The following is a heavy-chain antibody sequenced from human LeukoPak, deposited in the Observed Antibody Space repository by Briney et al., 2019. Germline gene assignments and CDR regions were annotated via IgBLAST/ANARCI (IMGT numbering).Heavy chain of an antibody. CDR2: IYYSGST. CDR3: ARGPNWFDP. J-gene: IGHJ5*02. V-gene: IGHV4-59*08. Sequence: SETLSLTCTVSGGSISSYYWSWIRQPPGKGLEWIGYIYYSGSTNYNPSLKSRVTISVDTSKNQFSLKLSSVTAADTAVYYCARGPNWFDPWGQGTLVTVSS. CDR1: GGSISSYY.